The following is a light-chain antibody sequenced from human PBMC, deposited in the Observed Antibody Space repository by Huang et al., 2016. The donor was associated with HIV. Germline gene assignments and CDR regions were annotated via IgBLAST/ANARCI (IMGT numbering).Light chain of an antibody. CDR2: GAS. CDR3: QYDNNWPRFT. J-gene: IGKJ3*01. CDR1: PSVSSN. Sequence: EIVMTQSPATLSVSPGARDTLSCRAMPSVSSNLAWFQQKPGQGPRPLIYGASTRATGSPARFSVRWSGTEFSLTISGLQSEEFAVYYCQYDNNWPRFTFGPGTKVNIK. V-gene: IGKV3-15*01.